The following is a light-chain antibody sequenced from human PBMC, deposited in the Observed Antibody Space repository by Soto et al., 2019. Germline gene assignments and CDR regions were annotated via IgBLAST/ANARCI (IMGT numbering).Light chain of an antibody. V-gene: IGLV1-47*01. CDR2: SNN. Sequence: QPVLTQPPSASGTPGQTVTMSCSGSSSNIGSNHVYWYQQFPGTAPKLLIYSNNQRPSGVPDRFSGSKSGTSASLAISGLRSEDEADYYCAAWDDSLTANVVFGGGTQLTVL. CDR1: SSNIGSNH. J-gene: IGLJ2*01. CDR3: AAWDDSLTANVV.